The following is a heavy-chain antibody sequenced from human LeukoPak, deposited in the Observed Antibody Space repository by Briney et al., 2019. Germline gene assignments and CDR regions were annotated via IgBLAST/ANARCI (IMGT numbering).Heavy chain of an antibody. D-gene: IGHD3-22*01. CDR2: IDHSGGNT. CDR3: ANRAYYYDSSGYYSTRTDAFDI. Sequence: GGPLRLSCAASGFTFSNYAMSWARQAPGKGLEWVSAIDHSGGNTYYADSVKGRFTISRDNSKNTLYLQMNSLRAEDTAVYYCANRAYYYDSSGYYSTRTDAFDIWGQGTMVTVSS. V-gene: IGHV3-23*01. J-gene: IGHJ3*02. CDR1: GFTFSNYA.